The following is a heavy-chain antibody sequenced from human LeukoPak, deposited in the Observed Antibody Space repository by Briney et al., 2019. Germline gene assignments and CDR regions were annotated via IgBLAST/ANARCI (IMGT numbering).Heavy chain of an antibody. D-gene: IGHD5-18*01. V-gene: IGHV4-39*07. CDR3: ARDGKIIQLLDY. J-gene: IGHJ4*02. CDR2: IYYSGST. CDR1: GGSISSSSYY. Sequence: SETLSLTCTVSGGSISSSSYYWGWIRQPPGKGLEWIGSIYYSGSTYYNPSLKSRVTISVDTSKNQFSLRLSSVTAADTAVYYCARDGKIIQLLDYWGQGTLVTVSS.